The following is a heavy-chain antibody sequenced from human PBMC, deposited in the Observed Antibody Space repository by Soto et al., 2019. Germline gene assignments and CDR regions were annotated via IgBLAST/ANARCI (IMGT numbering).Heavy chain of an antibody. CDR1: GFTFSSYA. V-gene: IGHV3-23*01. J-gene: IGHJ6*02. Sequence: PGGSLRLSCAASGFTFSSYAMSWVRQAPGKGLEWVSAISGSGGSTYYADSVKGRFTISRDNSKNTLYLQMNSLRAEDTAVYYCAKDSFPGSGWYGHASYYYYGMDVWGQGTTVTVSS. CDR3: AKDSFPGSGWYGHASYYYYGMDV. D-gene: IGHD6-19*01. CDR2: ISGSGGST.